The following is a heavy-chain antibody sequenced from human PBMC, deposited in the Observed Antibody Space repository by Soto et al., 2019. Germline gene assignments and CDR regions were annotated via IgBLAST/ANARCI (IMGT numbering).Heavy chain of an antibody. CDR3: ARLQYTVVTANDV. J-gene: IGHJ3*01. CDR1: GGSINNYY. V-gene: IGHV4-59*03. Sequence: SETLSLTCTVSGGSINNYYWNWIRQPPGKGLEWIGYVSYSGRTNYNPSLKSRVNMLVDKSKNQFSLNLTSVTAADTAVYYCARLQYTVVTANDVCCQGKMVTVSS. CDR2: VSYSGRT. D-gene: IGHD2-21*02.